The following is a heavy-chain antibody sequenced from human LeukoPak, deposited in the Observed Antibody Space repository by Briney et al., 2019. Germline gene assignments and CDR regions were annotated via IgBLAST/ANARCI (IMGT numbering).Heavy chain of an antibody. D-gene: IGHD2-2*01. V-gene: IGHV3-11*06. CDR2: ISSSSSYT. CDR3: ARVRYCSSTSCEGPYYFDY. CDR1: GFTFSDYY. J-gene: IGHJ4*02. Sequence: GGSLRLSCAASGFTFSDYYMSWIRQAPGKGLEWVSYISSSSSYTNYADSVKGRFTISRDSAKNSLYLQMNSLRAEDTAVYYCARVRYCSSTSCEGPYYFDYWGQGTLVTVSS.